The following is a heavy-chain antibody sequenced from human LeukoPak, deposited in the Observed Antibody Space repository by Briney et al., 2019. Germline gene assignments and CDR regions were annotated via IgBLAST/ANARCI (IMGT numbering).Heavy chain of an antibody. Sequence: SETLSLTCTVSGGSISSGGYYWSWIRQPPGKGLEWIWYIYHSGSTYYNPSLKSRVTISVDRSKNQFSLKLSSVTAADTAVYYCASGYDSSIWGQGTLVTVSS. CDR2: IYHSGST. V-gene: IGHV4-30-2*01. J-gene: IGHJ4*02. CDR1: GGSISSGGYY. D-gene: IGHD3-22*01. CDR3: ASGYDSSI.